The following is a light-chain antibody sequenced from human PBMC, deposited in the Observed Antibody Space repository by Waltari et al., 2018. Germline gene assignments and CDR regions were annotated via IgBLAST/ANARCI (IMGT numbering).Light chain of an antibody. J-gene: IGKJ4*01. CDR2: WAS. V-gene: IGKV4-1*01. Sequence: DIVMTQSPDSLAVSLGERATINCKSSQSVLYSSNNKNYLAWYQQKPGQPPKLLIYWASTRESGVPDRFSGSGSGTDFTLTITDLQPDDFATYYCQQSYSAPLHFGGGTRVDI. CDR3: QQSYSAPLH. CDR1: QSVLYSSNNKNY.